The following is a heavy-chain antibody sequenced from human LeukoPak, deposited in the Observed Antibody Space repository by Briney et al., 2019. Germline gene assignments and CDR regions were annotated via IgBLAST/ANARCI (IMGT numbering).Heavy chain of an antibody. Sequence: SETLSLTCTVSGGSISSYYWSWIRQPPGKGLEWIGYIYYSGSTNYNPSLKSRVTISVDTSKNQFSLKLSSVTAADTAVYYCVREVGSSRHYGMDAWGQGTTVTVSS. CDR1: GGSISSYY. V-gene: IGHV4-59*01. D-gene: IGHD6-13*01. CDR3: VREVGSSRHYGMDA. J-gene: IGHJ6*02. CDR2: IYYSGST.